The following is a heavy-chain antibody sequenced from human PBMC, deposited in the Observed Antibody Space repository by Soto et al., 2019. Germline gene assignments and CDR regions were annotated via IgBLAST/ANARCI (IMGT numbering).Heavy chain of an antibody. CDR1: GGSISSYY. Sequence: QVQLQESGPGLVKPSETLSLTCTVSGGSISSYYWSWIRQPPGKGLEWIGYIYYSGSTNYNPSLTSPVTISVATSKTQFSLTLRPVTAAPPALYYPASRWRLTSDYWGQGTLVTVSS. D-gene: IGHD3-9*01. CDR3: ASRWRLTSDY. V-gene: IGHV4-59*08. CDR2: IYYSGST. J-gene: IGHJ4*02.